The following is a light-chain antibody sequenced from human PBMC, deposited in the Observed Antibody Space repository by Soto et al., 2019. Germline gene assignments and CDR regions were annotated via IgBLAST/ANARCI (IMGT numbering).Light chain of an antibody. J-gene: IGLJ2*01. CDR3: TSWTTSTTMI. Sequence: QSALTQPASVSWSPGQSITISCTGTSSDIGAYNFVSWYQQHPGKAPKLMLYDVNIRPSGVSNRFSGSKSGNTASLTISGLQAEDEADYYCTSWTTSTTMICGGGTKVTVL. CDR2: DVN. CDR1: SSDIGAYNF. V-gene: IGLV2-14*03.